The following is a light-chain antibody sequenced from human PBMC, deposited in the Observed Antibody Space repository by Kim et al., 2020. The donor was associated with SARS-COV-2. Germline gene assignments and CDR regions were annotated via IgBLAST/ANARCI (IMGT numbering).Light chain of an antibody. Sequence: IQVIQSPSSLSASVGDRVTITCRASDTVVTYLNWYQQKPGKAPKLLIYAASKLQTGVPSRFSGSGYGTHFTLTINNLQPDDFATYYCQQTYRLSSFGAGTKLEI. CDR2: AAS. V-gene: IGKV1-39*01. J-gene: IGKJ2*01. CDR1: DTVVTY. CDR3: QQTYRLSS.